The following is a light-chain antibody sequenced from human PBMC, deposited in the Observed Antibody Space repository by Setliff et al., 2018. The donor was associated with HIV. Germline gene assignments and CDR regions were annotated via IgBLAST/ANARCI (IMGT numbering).Light chain of an antibody. CDR2: EVS. Sequence: ALTQPASVSGSPGQSITISCTGTSSDIGSYNFVSWYQQHPGKAPKLIIYEVSKWPSGVSNHFSGSKSGNPASLTISGLQTEDEAEYYCCSYASTASFVFGTGTKVTVL. J-gene: IGLJ1*01. CDR3: CSYASTASFV. V-gene: IGLV2-23*02. CDR1: SSDIGSYNF.